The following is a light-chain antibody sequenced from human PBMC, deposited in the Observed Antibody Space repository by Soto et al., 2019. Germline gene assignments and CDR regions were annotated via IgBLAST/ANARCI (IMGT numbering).Light chain of an antibody. CDR1: QSVSSN. CDR3: QQYNDWPLT. CDR2: GAF. Sequence: IVLTQSRATLSLSPWKRSTLSCRASQSVSSNLAWYQQKPGQAPSLLIYGAFTRATGIPTRFSGTGSGTEFTLTISSLQSEDFALYYCQQYNDWPLTFGQGTKVDIK. J-gene: IGKJ1*01. V-gene: IGKV3-15*01.